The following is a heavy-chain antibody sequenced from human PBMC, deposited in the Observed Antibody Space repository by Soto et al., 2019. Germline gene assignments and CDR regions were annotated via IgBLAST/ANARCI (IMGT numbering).Heavy chain of an antibody. CDR3: AREFYYDSSGIGFDS. CDR2: FYYSGSP. D-gene: IGHD3-22*01. Sequence: TLSLTCAVSGASIGTSNWWSWVRQSPGKGLEWVGEFYYSGSPNHNPSLKNRVSISVDKSKNEFSLKLSSVTAADTAIYYCAREFYYDSSGIGFDSWGQGTLVTVSS. V-gene: IGHV4-4*02. CDR1: GASIGTSNW. J-gene: IGHJ4*02.